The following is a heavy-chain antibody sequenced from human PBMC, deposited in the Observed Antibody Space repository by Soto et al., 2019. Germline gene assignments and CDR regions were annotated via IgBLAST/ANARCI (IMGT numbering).Heavy chain of an antibody. CDR2: IMQDGSDK. CDR3: ASKRLYFYGLDV. CDR1: GFSLSTSW. J-gene: IGHJ6*02. V-gene: IGHV3-7*01. Sequence: PGGSLILSRTSSGFSLSTSWMTLVRQAPGKGLEWVANIMQDGSDKYYVDSVKGRFTISRDNAKNSLYLQMTSLRAEDTAVYYCASKRLYFYGLDVWGQGTTVTVSS.